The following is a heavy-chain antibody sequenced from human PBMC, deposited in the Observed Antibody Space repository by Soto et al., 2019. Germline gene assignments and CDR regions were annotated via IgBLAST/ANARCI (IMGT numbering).Heavy chain of an antibody. CDR1: GYAFTSYG. D-gene: IGHD1-26*01. Sequence: SVKVSCTSSGYAFTSYGISWVRQAPGQGLEWMGWISAYNANTNYAQKLQGRVTMTTDTSTSTAYMELRSLRSDDAAVYFCARDRLGATGDYWGQGTLVTVSS. V-gene: IGHV1-18*01. CDR2: ISAYNANT. J-gene: IGHJ4*02. CDR3: ARDRLGATGDY.